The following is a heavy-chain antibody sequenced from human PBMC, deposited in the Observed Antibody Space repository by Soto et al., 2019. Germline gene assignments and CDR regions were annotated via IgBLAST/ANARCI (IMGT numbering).Heavy chain of an antibody. CDR1: GGTFSSYA. V-gene: IGHV1-69*01. D-gene: IGHD2-2*01. J-gene: IGHJ6*02. Sequence: QVQLVQSGAEVKKPGSSVKVSCKASGGTFSSYAISWVRQAPGQGLEWMGGIIPIFGTANYAQKFQGRVTITADESTSTAYMELSSLRSEDTAVYYCARGYCSSTSCLYYYYYGMDVRGQGTTVTVSS. CDR2: IIPIFGTA. CDR3: ARGYCSSTSCLYYYYYGMDV.